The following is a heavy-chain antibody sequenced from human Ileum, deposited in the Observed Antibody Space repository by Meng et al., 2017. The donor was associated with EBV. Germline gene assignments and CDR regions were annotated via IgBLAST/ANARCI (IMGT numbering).Heavy chain of an antibody. CDR1: GGSIRSSNW. CDR2: IYHSGIT. V-gene: IGHV4-4*02. D-gene: IGHD1-14*01. CDR3: ARDPTGGEDHQRV. Sequence: QESGHGLVKPSGTLSLSCAVSGGSIRSSNWWSWVSQPPGTVLEWIGKIYHSGITIYNPSLKSRVTMSVDNSKNQFSLKLNSMTAADTAVYYCARDPTGGEDHQRVWGQGTLVTVSS. J-gene: IGHJ4*02.